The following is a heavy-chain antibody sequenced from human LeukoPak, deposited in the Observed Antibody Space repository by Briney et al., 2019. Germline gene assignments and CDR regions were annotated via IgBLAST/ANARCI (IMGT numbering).Heavy chain of an antibody. J-gene: IGHJ4*02. CDR3: ARGAQVVVVAAPSFDY. V-gene: IGHV4-34*01. CDR1: GGSFSGYY. CDR2: INHSGST. Sequence: PETLSLTCAVYGGSFSGYYWSWIRQPPGKGLEWIGEINHSGSTNYNPSLKSRVTISVDTSKNQFSLKLSSVTAADTAVYYCARGAQVVVVAAPSFDYWGQGTLVTVSS. D-gene: IGHD2-15*01.